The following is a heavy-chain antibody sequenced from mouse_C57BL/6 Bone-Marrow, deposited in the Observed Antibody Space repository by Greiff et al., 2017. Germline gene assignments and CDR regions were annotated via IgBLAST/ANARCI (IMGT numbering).Heavy chain of an antibody. CDR3: ARNWRYGNYSYAMDY. J-gene: IGHJ4*01. CDR1: GFSLTSYA. V-gene: IGHV2-9-1*01. D-gene: IGHD2-10*02. Sequence: VQLQQSGPGLVAPSQSLSITCTVSGFSLTSYAISWVRQPPGKGLEWLGVIWTGGGTNYNSALKSRLSISKDNSKSQVFLKMNSLQTDDTARYYCARNWRYGNYSYAMDYWGQGTSVTVSS. CDR2: IWTGGGT.